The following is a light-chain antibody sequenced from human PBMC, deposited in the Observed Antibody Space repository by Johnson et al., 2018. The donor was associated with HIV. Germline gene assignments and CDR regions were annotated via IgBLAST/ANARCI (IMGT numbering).Light chain of an antibody. CDR1: SSNIGNNY. CDR2: ENN. Sequence: QSVLTQPPSVSAAPGQKVTISCSGSSSNIGNNYVSWYQQLPGTAPKLLIYENNKRPSGIPDRFSGSKSGTSATLGITGLQTGDEADYYCRTWDTSLRAVFGTGTKVTVL. V-gene: IGLV1-51*02. J-gene: IGLJ1*01. CDR3: RTWDTSLRAV.